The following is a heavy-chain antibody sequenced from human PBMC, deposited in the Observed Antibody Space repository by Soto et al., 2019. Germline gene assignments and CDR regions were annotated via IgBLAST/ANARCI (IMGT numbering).Heavy chain of an antibody. CDR2: IKGDGSST. CDR3: VRGAEGANYHDY. J-gene: IGHJ4*02. D-gene: IGHD2-15*01. Sequence: GGSLRLSCAASGFTFSRYWMHWVRQAPGKGLVWVSRIKGDGSSTAYADSVKGRFTISRDNAENTVYLQMNSLRGEDTAVYYCVRGAEGANYHDYLGQGTLVTVSS. V-gene: IGHV3-74*01. CDR1: GFTFSRYW.